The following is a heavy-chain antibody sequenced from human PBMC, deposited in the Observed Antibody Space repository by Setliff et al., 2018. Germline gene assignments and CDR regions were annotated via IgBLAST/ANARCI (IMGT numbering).Heavy chain of an antibody. J-gene: IGHJ4*02. CDR2: INHSGST. V-gene: IGHV4-34*01. CDR1: GGSFSGYY. CDR3: ASLYYYDSSGYPFDY. D-gene: IGHD3-22*01. Sequence: PSETLSLTCAVYGGSFSGYYWSWIRQPPGKGLEWIGEINHSGSTNYNPSLKSRVTISVDTSKNQFSLKLSSVTAADTAVYYCASLYYYDSSGYPFDYWGQGTLVTVSS.